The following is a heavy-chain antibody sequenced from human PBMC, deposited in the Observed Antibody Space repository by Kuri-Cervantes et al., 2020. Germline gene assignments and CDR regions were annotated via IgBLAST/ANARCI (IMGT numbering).Heavy chain of an antibody. J-gene: IGHJ4*02. V-gene: IGHV1-69*13. D-gene: IGHD6-13*01. Sequence: SVKVSCKASGGTFSSYAISWVRQAPGQGLEWMGGIIPIFGTANYAQKFQGRATITADESTSTAYMELSSLRSEDTAVYYCARDRVAAGPYFDYWGQGTLVTVSS. CDR1: GGTFSSYA. CDR3: ARDRVAAGPYFDY. CDR2: IIPIFGTA.